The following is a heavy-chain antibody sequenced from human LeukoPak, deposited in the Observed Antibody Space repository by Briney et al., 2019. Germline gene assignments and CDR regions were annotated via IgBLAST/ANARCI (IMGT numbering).Heavy chain of an antibody. Sequence: SETLSLTRTVSGGSISSGSYYWSWIRQPAGKGLEWIGRIYTSGSTNYNPSLKSRVTISVDTSKNQFSLKLSSVTAADTAVYYCARDPRYTKGFDYWGQGTLVTVSS. D-gene: IGHD5-24*01. CDR3: ARDPRYTKGFDY. CDR2: IYTSGST. CDR1: GGSISSGSYY. J-gene: IGHJ4*02. V-gene: IGHV4-61*02.